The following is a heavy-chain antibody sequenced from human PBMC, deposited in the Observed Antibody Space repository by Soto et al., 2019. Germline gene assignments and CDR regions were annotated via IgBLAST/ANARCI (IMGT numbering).Heavy chain of an antibody. V-gene: IGHV5-10-1*01. CDR3: ASIAAASTGYYYYGMDV. CDR2: IDPSDSYT. J-gene: IGHJ6*02. Sequence: GESLKISCKGSGYSFTSYWISWVRQMPGKGLEWMGRIDPSDSYTNYSPSFQGHVTISADKSISTAYLQWSSLKASDTAMYYCASIAAASTGYYYYGMDVWGQGTTVTIS. D-gene: IGHD6-13*01. CDR1: GYSFTSYW.